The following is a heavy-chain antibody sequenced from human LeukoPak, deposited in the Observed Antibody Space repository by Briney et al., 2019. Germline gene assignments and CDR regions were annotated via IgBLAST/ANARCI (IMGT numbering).Heavy chain of an antibody. CDR3: ARDLGVGGITITFGGVLDY. Sequence: GGSLRLSCAASGFTFSSYSMNWVRQAPGKGLEWVSSISSSSSYIYYADSVKGRFTISRDNAKNSLYLQMNSLRAEDTAVYYCARDLGVGGITITFGGVLDYWGQGTLVTVSS. CDR2: ISSSSSYI. V-gene: IGHV3-21*01. D-gene: IGHD3-16*01. J-gene: IGHJ4*02. CDR1: GFTFSSYS.